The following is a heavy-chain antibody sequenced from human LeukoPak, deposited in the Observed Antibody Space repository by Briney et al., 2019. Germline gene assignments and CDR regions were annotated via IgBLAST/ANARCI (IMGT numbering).Heavy chain of an antibody. V-gene: IGHV4-59*01. CDR1: GGSISSYY. Sequence: SETLSLTCTVSGGSISSYYWSWIRQPPGKGLEWIGYIYYSGSTNYNPSLKSRVTISVDTSKNQFSLKLSSVTAADTAVYYCAGTYDYVWGSYRYTYWGQGTLVTVSS. D-gene: IGHD3-16*02. CDR2: IYYSGST. J-gene: IGHJ4*02. CDR3: AGTYDYVWGSYRYTY.